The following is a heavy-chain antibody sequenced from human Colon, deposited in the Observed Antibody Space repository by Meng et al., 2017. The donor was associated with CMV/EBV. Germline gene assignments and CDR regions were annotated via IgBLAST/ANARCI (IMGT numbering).Heavy chain of an antibody. J-gene: IGHJ6*02. V-gene: IGHV3-23*01. Sequence: GESLKISCEASGITFSSSAMTWVRQAPGKGLEWVSAISGDGDRTYHGDSVKGRFTTSRDNSQNTLYLQMNSLRVDDTAVYYCATIGDFYDYYEMGVWGQGTTVTVSS. CDR2: ISGDGDRT. CDR3: ATIGDFYDYYEMGV. CDR1: GITFSSSA.